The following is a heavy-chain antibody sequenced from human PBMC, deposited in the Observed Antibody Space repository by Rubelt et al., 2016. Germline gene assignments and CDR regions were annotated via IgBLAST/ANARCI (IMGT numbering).Heavy chain of an antibody. J-gene: IGHJ4*02. V-gene: IGHV3-74*01. Sequence: ADSVKGRFTISRDNAKNTLYLQMNSLRAEDTAVYYCARDRGEVVPENFDYWGQGTLVTVSS. CDR3: ARDRGEVVPENFDY. D-gene: IGHD2-2*01.